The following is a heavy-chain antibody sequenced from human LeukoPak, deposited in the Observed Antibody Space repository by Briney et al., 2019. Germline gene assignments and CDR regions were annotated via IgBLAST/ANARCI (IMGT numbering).Heavy chain of an antibody. CDR2: ISSSGSTI. D-gene: IGHD3-9*01. CDR1: GFTFSSYE. Sequence: GGSLRLSCAASGFTFSSYEMNWVRQAPGKGLEWVSYISSSGSTIYYADPVKGRFTISRDNGKNSLYLQMNSLRAEDTAVCYCARDILTGYYRRHFDYWGQGTLVTVSS. V-gene: IGHV3-48*03. J-gene: IGHJ4*02. CDR3: ARDILTGYYRRHFDY.